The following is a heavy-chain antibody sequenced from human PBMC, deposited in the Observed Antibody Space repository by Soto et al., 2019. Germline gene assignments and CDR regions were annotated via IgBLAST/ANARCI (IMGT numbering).Heavy chain of an antibody. CDR2: IYSGGST. CDR3: ARDAGYSTWLEAFDI. CDR1: GFTVSSNY. D-gene: IGHD6-13*01. Sequence: EVQLVESGGGLVQPGGSLRLSCAASGFTVSSNYMSWVRQAPGKGLEWVSVIYSGGSTYYADSVKGRFTISRDNSKNTLYLQMNSLRAEDTAVYYCARDAGYSTWLEAFDIWGQGTMVTVSS. J-gene: IGHJ3*02. V-gene: IGHV3-66*01.